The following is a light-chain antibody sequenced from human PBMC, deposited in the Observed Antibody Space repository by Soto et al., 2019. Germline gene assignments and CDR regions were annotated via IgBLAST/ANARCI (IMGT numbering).Light chain of an antibody. CDR2: PEGSGSY. CDR1: SGHSSYI. V-gene: IGLV4-60*02. J-gene: IGLJ2*01. CDR3: ETWDSNTVV. Sequence: QLVLTQSSSASASLGSSVKLTCTLSSGHSSYIIAWHQQQPGKAPRYLMKPEGSGSYNKGSGVPDRFSGSSSGADRYLTISNLQFEDEADYYCETWDSNTVVFGGGTKLTVL.